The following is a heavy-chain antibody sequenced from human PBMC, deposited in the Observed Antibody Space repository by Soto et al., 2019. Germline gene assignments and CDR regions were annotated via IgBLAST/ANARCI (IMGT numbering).Heavy chain of an antibody. D-gene: IGHD2-2*01. CDR3: AREDFGSCSSTTCLNWFDP. CDR1: GASITSYY. Sequence: QVLLQESGPGLVKPSETLSLTCSVSGASITSYYWSWIRQPPGKGLEWIGYIYHSGSPSYNPSLKSRVTISVDTSKTQLSLRLVSVTAADTALYFWAREDFGSCSSTTCLNWFDPWGQGTLVTVSS. CDR2: IYHSGSP. J-gene: IGHJ5*02. V-gene: IGHV4-59*01.